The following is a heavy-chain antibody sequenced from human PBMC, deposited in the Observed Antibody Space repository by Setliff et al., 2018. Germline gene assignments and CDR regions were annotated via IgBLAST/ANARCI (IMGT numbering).Heavy chain of an antibody. CDR2: INTNTGNP. CDR1: GYTFTTYA. Sequence: ASVKVSCKASGYTFTTYAMSWMRQAPGQGPEWMGWINTNTGNPSYAQGFTGRFVFSLDTSVSTAYLQISSLKAEDSAVYYCGRGYCSGGSCADFDYWGQGTLVTVSS. V-gene: IGHV7-4-1*02. CDR3: GRGYCSGGSCADFDY. D-gene: IGHD2-15*01. J-gene: IGHJ4*02.